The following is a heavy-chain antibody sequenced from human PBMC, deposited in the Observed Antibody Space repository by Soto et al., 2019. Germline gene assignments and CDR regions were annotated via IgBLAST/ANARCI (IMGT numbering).Heavy chain of an antibody. Sequence: QVHLVQSGTEVKKPGSSVQVSCKASGGTFSSSGFSWVRQAPGQGLEWMGMIVPSLDTTNYAQKFQARVTITADEVTSTAYMELRRLRSEDTVVYYCARWPQPRYTADPYAVDVWGQGTRVIVSS. J-gene: IGHJ6*02. D-gene: IGHD3-16*02. V-gene: IGHV1-69*11. CDR3: ARWPQPRYTADPYAVDV. CDR2: IVPSLDTT. CDR1: GGTFSSSG.